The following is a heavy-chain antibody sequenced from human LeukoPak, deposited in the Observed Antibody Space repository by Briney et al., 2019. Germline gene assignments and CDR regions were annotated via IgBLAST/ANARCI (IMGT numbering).Heavy chain of an antibody. J-gene: IGHJ4*02. Sequence: SETPSLTCTVSGGSISSYYWSWIRQPPGKGLEWIGYIYYSGSTNYNPSLKSRVTISVDTSKNQFSLKLSSVTAADTAVYYCARTNYDFWSGFDYWGQGTLVTVSS. D-gene: IGHD3-3*01. CDR1: GGSISSYY. CDR3: ARTNYDFWSGFDY. CDR2: IYYSGST. V-gene: IGHV4-59*01.